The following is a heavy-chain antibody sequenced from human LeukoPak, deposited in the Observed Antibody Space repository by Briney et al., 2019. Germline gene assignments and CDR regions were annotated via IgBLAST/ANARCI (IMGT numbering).Heavy chain of an antibody. J-gene: IGHJ4*02. CDR1: GGSFSGYY. Sequence: SETLSLTCAVYGGSFSGYYWSWIRQPPGKGLEWIGEINHSGSTNYNPSLKSRVTISVDTSKNQFSLKLSSVTAADTAVYYCAREPLHYGSGSHNDYWGQGTLVTVSS. D-gene: IGHD3-10*01. CDR3: AREPLHYGSGSHNDY. CDR2: INHSGST. V-gene: IGHV4-34*01.